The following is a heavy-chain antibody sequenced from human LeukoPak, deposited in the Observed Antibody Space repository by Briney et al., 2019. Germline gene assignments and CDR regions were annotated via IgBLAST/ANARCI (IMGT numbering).Heavy chain of an antibody. CDR3: ARDSGPCFDY. CDR2: ISHDGTNQ. D-gene: IGHD5-12*01. CDR1: GFTFSSYA. V-gene: IGHV3-30-3*01. J-gene: IGHJ4*02. Sequence: GGSLRLSRAASGFTFSSYAMHWVRQAPGKGLEWVAVISHDGTNQYYADSVKGRFTSSRDNSENTVYLHMNSLRAEDTAVYYCARDSGPCFDYWGQGTLVTVSS.